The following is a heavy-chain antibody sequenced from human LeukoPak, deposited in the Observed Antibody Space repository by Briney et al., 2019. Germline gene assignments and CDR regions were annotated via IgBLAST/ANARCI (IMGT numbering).Heavy chain of an antibody. J-gene: IGHJ4*02. CDR3: ASGELDSLYYFDY. CDR1: GFTFSDYY. D-gene: IGHD1-1*01. CDR2: IHGDGIST. V-gene: IGHV3-74*01. Sequence: GGSLRLSCAASGFTFSDYYMSWIRQAPGKGLVWVSRIHGDGISTTYADSVKGRFTISRDNAKNTLYLQMNSLRAEDTAVYFCASGELDSLYYFDYWGQGTLVTVSS.